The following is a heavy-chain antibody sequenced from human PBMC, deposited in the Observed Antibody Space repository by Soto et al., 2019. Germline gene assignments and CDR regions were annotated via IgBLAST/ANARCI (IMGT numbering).Heavy chain of an antibody. Sequence: GESLKISCKGCGYSFTSYWISWVRQMPGKGLEWMGRIDPSDSYTNYSPSFQGHVTISADKSISTAYLQWSSLKASDTAMYYCARPGWSSSGYYYYYGMDVWGQGTTVTVSS. J-gene: IGHJ6*02. D-gene: IGHD6-6*01. V-gene: IGHV5-10-1*01. CDR3: ARPGWSSSGYYYYYGMDV. CDR1: GYSFTSYW. CDR2: IDPSDSYT.